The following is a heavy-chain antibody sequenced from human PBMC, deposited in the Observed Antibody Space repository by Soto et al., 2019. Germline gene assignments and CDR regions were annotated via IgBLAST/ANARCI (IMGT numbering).Heavy chain of an antibody. V-gene: IGHV3-23*01. CDR1: GFTFSSYA. CDR3: KGGGWLAQGYYYYGMDV. Sequence: GGSLRLSCAASGFTFSSYAMSWVRQAPGKGLEWVSAISGSGGSTYYADSVKGRFTISRDNSKNTLYLQMNSLRAEDTAVYYCKGGGWLAQGYYYYGMDVWGQGTTVTVSS. J-gene: IGHJ6*02. CDR2: ISGSGGST. D-gene: IGHD6-19*01.